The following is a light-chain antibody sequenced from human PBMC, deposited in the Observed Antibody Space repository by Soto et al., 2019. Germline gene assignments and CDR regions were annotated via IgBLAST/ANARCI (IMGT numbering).Light chain of an antibody. CDR1: QSVGGN. Sequence: EIVMTQSPATLSVSPGESATLSCRASQSVGGNLAWYQQKPGQAPRFLIYGASTRATGVPARFSGSGSGTEFTLTISSLQSEDFAVYYCQQYNNWPPDTFGQGTKLEIK. CDR3: QQYNNWPPDT. V-gene: IGKV3-15*01. CDR2: GAS. J-gene: IGKJ2*01.